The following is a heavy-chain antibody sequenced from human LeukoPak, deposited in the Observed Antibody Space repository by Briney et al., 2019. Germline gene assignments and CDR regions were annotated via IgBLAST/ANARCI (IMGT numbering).Heavy chain of an antibody. J-gene: IGHJ4*02. Sequence: GASVKVSCKASGYTFTGYYMHWVRQAPGQGLEWMGWINPNSGGTNYAQKFQGRVTMTRDTSISTAYMELSRLRSDDTAVYYCARNRDPYSSSSFDYWGQGTLVTVSS. CDR1: GYTFTGYY. CDR3: ARNRDPYSSSSFDY. D-gene: IGHD6-6*01. V-gene: IGHV1-2*02. CDR2: INPNSGGT.